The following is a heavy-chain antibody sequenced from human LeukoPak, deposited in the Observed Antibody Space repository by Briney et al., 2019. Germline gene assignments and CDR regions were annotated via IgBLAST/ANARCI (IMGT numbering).Heavy chain of an antibody. V-gene: IGHV4-34*01. Sequence: SETLSLTCAVYGGSFSGYYWSWIRQPPGKGLEWIGEINHSGSTNYNPSLKSRVTISVDASKNQFSLKLSSVTAADTAVYYCARSPNYCSSTSCYTARYSYYFDYWGQGTLVTVSS. D-gene: IGHD2-2*02. CDR3: ARSPNYCSSTSCYTARYSYYFDY. J-gene: IGHJ4*02. CDR2: INHSGST. CDR1: GGSFSGYY.